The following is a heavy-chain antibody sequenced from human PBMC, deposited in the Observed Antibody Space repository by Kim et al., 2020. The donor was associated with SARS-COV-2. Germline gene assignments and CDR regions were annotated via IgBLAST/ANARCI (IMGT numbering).Heavy chain of an antibody. CDR1: GFTFSSYD. V-gene: IGHV3-13*01. CDR3: ARAGYELGRGASDI. D-gene: IGHD5-12*01. J-gene: IGHJ3*02. Sequence: GGSLRLSCAASGFTFSSYDMHWVRQATGKGLEWVSAIGTAGDTYYPGSAKGRFTISRENDKNSLYLQLNSLRAGDTAVFYCARAGYELGRGASDIMGQG. CDR2: IGTAGDT.